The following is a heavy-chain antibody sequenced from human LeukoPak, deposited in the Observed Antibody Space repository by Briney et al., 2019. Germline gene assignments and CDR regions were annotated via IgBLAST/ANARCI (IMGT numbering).Heavy chain of an antibody. J-gene: IGHJ5*02. Sequence: GESLKISCKGSGYSINNYWIGWVRQMPGKGLEWMGIIYAGDSDARYSPSFQGQVTMAVDKSKSTAYLQWTSLKTSDTALYHCARTHDYGGREWFDTWGQGTLVTVSS. CDR2: IYAGDSDA. CDR3: ARTHDYGGREWFDT. V-gene: IGHV5-51*01. CDR1: GYSINNYW. D-gene: IGHD4/OR15-4a*01.